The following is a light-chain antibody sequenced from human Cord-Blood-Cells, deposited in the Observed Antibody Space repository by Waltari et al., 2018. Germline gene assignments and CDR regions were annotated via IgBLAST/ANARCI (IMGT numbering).Light chain of an antibody. Sequence: SALTQPASVSGSPGQSVTISCTGTSSDVGGDNLVSCYRQHPGKAPKLLIYEGSKRPSGVSNRFSGSKSGNTASLTISGLQAEDEADYYCCSYAGSWVFGGGTKLTVL. CDR2: EGS. CDR1: SSDVGGDNL. V-gene: IGLV2-23*01. J-gene: IGLJ3*02. CDR3: CSYAGSWV.